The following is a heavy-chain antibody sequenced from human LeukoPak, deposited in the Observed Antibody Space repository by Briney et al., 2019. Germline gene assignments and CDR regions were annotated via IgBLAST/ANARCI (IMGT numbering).Heavy chain of an antibody. CDR1: GFTFSSYG. J-gene: IGHJ6*02. CDR2: SWYDGSSK. D-gene: IGHD2-2*01. CDR3: ARDRGASWTPSGVDV. V-gene: IGHV3-33*07. Sequence: GRSLRLSCAASGFTFSSYGMYWVRQAPGKGLEWVAVSWYDGSSKYYADSVKGRFTISRDNSNDTLYMQVNSLRVEDTAVYYCARDRGASWTPSGVDVWGQGTTVTVSS.